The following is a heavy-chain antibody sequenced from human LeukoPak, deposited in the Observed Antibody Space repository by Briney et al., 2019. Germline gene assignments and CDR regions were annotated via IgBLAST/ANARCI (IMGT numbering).Heavy chain of an antibody. D-gene: IGHD6-13*01. Sequence: ASVKVSCKVSGYTLTELSMHWVRQAPGKGLEWMGGFDPEDGETIYAQEFQGRVTMTKDTSTDTAYMELSSLRSEDTAVYYCATSGIWYPLYFDYWGQGTLVTVSS. CDR2: FDPEDGET. CDR3: ATSGIWYPLYFDY. V-gene: IGHV1-24*01. J-gene: IGHJ4*02. CDR1: GYTLTELS.